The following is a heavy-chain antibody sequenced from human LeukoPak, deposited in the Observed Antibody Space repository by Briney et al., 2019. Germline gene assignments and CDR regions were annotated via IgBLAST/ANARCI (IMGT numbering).Heavy chain of an antibody. Sequence: SETLSLTCTVSGGSISSSSYYWGWIRQPPGKGLEWIGSIYYSGSTYYNPSLKSRVTISVDTSKNQFSLKLSSVTAADTAVYYCAKDSGIYWGQGTLVTVSS. J-gene: IGHJ4*02. CDR2: IYYSGST. D-gene: IGHD1-14*01. CDR1: GGSISSSSYY. CDR3: AKDSGIY. V-gene: IGHV4-39*07.